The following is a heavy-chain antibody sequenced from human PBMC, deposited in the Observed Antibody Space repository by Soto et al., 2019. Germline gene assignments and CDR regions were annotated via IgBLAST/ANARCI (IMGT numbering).Heavy chain of an antibody. CDR3: AKGVTGTSGYWVS. Sequence: EVQLLESGGGLVQPGGSVRLSCAASGFTLSDYAMGWVRQAPGKGLEWVAGIRASGSITYYTDSVKGRFTISRDNSKSTLDLQMNSLRDEDTATYYCAKGVTGTSGYWVSWGQGTLVTVSA. CDR2: IRASGSIT. CDR1: GFTLSDYA. D-gene: IGHD3-22*01. J-gene: IGHJ4*02. V-gene: IGHV3-23*01.